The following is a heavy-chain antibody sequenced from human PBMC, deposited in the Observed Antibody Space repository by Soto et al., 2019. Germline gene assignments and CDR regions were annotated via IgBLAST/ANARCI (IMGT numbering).Heavy chain of an antibody. CDR1: GGSISSYY. Sequence: SETLSLTCTVSGGSISSYYWSWIRQPPGKGLEWIGYIYYSGSTNYNPSLKSRVTISVDTSKNQFSLKLSSVTAADTALYYCARASDFWSGYLRYYYYMDVWGKGTTVTVSS. CDR2: IYYSGST. D-gene: IGHD3-3*01. CDR3: ARASDFWSGYLRYYYYMDV. V-gene: IGHV4-59*01. J-gene: IGHJ6*03.